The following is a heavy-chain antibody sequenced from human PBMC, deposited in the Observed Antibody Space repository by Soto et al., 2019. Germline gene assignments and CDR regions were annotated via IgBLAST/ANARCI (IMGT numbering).Heavy chain of an antibody. D-gene: IGHD3-3*01. CDR1: GFSLTTSGVG. CDR3: AHSVIDYDLYSGTYNWFDV. J-gene: IGHJ5*02. V-gene: IGHV2-5*01. Sequence: SGPTLVNPTQTLTLTCTFSGFSLTTSGVGVGWIRQPPGKALEWLALIYWSGDERFSPSLKRRLTITKDTSKNQVVLTMTNVDPVDTATYYCAHSVIDYDLYSGTYNWFDVWGQ. CDR2: IYWSGDE.